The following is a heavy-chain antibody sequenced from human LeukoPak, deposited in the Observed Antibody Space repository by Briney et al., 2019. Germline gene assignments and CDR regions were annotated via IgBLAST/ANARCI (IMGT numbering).Heavy chain of an antibody. CDR2: ISGSGGST. V-gene: IGHV3-23*01. CDR3: AKDQTVGPTARPHLFDY. J-gene: IGHJ4*02. Sequence: GGSLRLSCAASGFMFSIYAMSWVRQAPGKGLEWVSGISGSGGSTYYADSVKGRFTISRDNSKNTLYLQMNSLRAEDTAVYYCAKDQTVGPTARPHLFDYWGQGTLVSVSS. D-gene: IGHD1-26*01. CDR1: GFMFSIYA.